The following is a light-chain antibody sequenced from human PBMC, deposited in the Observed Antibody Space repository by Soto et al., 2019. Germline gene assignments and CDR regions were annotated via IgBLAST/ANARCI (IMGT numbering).Light chain of an antibody. CDR1: QSVSSY. CDR3: QQRSNWAIT. J-gene: IGKJ5*01. CDR2: DAY. V-gene: IGKV3-11*01. Sequence: EIVLTQSPATLSLSPGERATLSCRASQSVSSYLAWYKQKPGQAPRLLIYDAYNRDTGIPARFSGSGSGTEFTLTISSLEPEDFAVYYCQQRSNWAITFGQGTRLEIK.